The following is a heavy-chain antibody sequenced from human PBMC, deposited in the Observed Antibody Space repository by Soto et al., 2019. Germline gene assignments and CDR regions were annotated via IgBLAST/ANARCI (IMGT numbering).Heavy chain of an antibody. CDR2: IWFDGSNK. Sequence: QVQLVESGGGVVQPGRSLRLSCAASGFTFSSYGMHWVRQAPGKGLEWVAVIWFDGSNKFYADSVKGRFTISRDNSKNTVSLHMNSLRDEDSAAYSCANTGPYWGQGTLVTVSS. CDR3: ANTGPY. J-gene: IGHJ4*02. CDR1: GFTFSSYG. V-gene: IGHV3-33*06.